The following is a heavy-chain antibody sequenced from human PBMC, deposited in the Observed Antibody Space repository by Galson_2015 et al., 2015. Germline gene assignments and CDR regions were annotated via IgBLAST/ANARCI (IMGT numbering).Heavy chain of an antibody. Sequence: QSGAEVKKPGESLTISCKGSGYSFTSDWIGWVRQVPGKGLEWMGIIYPADSDTRYGPSFQGQVTISADKSISTAYLQWSSLKASDSAMYYCARYLEYYDVLTGRSYYYMDVWAEGTTVTVSS. J-gene: IGHJ6*03. V-gene: IGHV5-51*01. CDR2: IYPADSDT. CDR3: ARYLEYYDVLTGRSYYYMDV. D-gene: IGHD3-9*01. CDR1: GYSFTSDW.